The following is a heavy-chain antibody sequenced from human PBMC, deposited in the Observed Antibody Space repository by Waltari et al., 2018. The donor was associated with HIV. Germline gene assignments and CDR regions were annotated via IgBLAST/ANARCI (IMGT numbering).Heavy chain of an antibody. Sequence: EVQLVESGGGLAQPGRSLSLSCRTSGFTLGAHAMSWVRQAPGKGLEWLGFIRSKHYGGTTEYAASVKGRFTISRDDSKSIAYLHMNSLKTEDTAVYYCTRDGRWLQPYYYYGMDVWGQGTTVTVSS. V-gene: IGHV3-49*04. CDR1: GFTLGAHA. D-gene: IGHD5-12*01. CDR2: IRSKHYGGTT. CDR3: TRDGRWLQPYYYYGMDV. J-gene: IGHJ6*02.